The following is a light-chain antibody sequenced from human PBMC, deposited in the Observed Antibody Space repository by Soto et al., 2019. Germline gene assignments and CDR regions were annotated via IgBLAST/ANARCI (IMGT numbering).Light chain of an antibody. Sequence: AVLLTQSPSSFSASTGDRATITCRASQDIHNYLAWYQQVPGKAPKLLLYAASILQTGVPSRFSGSGSGTDFTLTIGGLQSEDFATYFCQHYYNYPWTFGQGTKVE. CDR1: QDIHNY. V-gene: IGKV1-8*01. CDR3: QHYYNYPWT. CDR2: AAS. J-gene: IGKJ1*01.